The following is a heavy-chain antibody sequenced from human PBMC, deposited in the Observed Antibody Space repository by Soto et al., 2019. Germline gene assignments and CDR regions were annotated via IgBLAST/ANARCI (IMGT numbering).Heavy chain of an antibody. Sequence: GGSLRLSCAASGFTVSSYYMSWVRQAPGRGLEWVSVIYTAGPTYYADSVKGRFTISRDESKNSLFLQMDNLRAEDTATYFCARGKSSDAYNPLGYWGPGTPVTVSS. CDR3: ARGKSSDAYNPLGY. J-gene: IGHJ4*02. D-gene: IGHD1-1*01. CDR2: IYTAGPT. CDR1: GFTVSSYY. V-gene: IGHV3-53*01.